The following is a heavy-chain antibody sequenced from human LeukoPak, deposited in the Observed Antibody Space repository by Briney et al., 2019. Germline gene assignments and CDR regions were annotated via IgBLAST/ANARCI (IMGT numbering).Heavy chain of an antibody. Sequence: GGSLRLSCAASGFTFSSYGMSWVRQAPGKGLEWVSGISGSGGSTYYADSVKGRFTISRDNSKNTLYLQMNSLRAEDTAVYYCANLRFGEFHYWGQGTLVTVSS. CDR3: ANLRFGEFHY. CDR1: GFTFSSYG. V-gene: IGHV3-23*01. J-gene: IGHJ4*02. D-gene: IGHD3-10*01. CDR2: ISGSGGST.